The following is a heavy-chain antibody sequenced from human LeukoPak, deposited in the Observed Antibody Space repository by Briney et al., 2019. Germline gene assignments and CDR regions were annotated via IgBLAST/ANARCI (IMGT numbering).Heavy chain of an antibody. J-gene: IGHJ4*02. CDR1: GFTFSAYT. V-gene: IGHV3-21*01. D-gene: IGHD1-26*01. Sequence: GGSLRLSCAASGFTFSAYTMNWVRHAPGKGLEWVSSIKASDNYIYYAASVAGRFTIFTDAAQNSLYLQMDSLRAEDTATYYCARSRSMSKNDKNLRYRGQGTLVTVSS. CDR3: ARSRSMSKNDKNLRY. CDR2: IKASDNYI.